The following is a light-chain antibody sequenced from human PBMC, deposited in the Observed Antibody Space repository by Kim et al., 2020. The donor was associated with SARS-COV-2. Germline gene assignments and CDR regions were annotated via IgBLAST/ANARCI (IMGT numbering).Light chain of an antibody. J-gene: IGKJ1*01. CDR3: QQYGRT. CDR2: GIS. Sequence: EIVLTQSPGTLSLSPGERATLSCRASQSVSSSYLAWYQQKPGQSPRLLISGISSRATGIPDRFSGSGSGTDFTLTISRLEPEDFAVYYCQQYGRTFGQGTKVDIK. CDR1: QSVSSSY. V-gene: IGKV3-20*01.